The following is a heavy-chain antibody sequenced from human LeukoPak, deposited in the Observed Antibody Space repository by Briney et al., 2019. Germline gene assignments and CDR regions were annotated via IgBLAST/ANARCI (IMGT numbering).Heavy chain of an antibody. J-gene: IGHJ6*04. CDR1: GFTFSSYG. CDR2: IWYDGSNK. CDR3: ARTHLPYDITPMDV. D-gene: IGHD3-9*01. Sequence: PGGSLRLSCAASGFTFSSYGMHWVRQAPGKVLEWVAVIWYDGSNKYYADSVKGRFTISRDNSKNTLYLQMNSLRAEDTAVYYCARTHLPYDITPMDVWGKGTTVTVSS. V-gene: IGHV3-33*01.